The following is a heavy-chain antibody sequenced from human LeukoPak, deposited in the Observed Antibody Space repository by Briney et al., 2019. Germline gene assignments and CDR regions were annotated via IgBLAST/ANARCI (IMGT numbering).Heavy chain of an antibody. D-gene: IGHD3-3*01. V-gene: IGHV4-39*02. CDR1: GGSISSSGYY. CDR2: VYFSGST. J-gene: IGHJ4*02. Sequence: PSQTLSLTCTVSGGSISSSGYYWGWIRQPPGKGLEWIGSVYFSGSTYYNPSLKSRVTISEDTSKNQFSLKLSSVTAADTAVYHCARAPRSGVVDYWGQGTLVTVSS. CDR3: ARAPRSGVVDY.